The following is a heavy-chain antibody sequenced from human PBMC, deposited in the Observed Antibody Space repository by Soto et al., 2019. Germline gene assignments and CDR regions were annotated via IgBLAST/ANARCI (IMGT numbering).Heavy chain of an antibody. J-gene: IGHJ4*02. CDR2: IDPSDYQT. D-gene: IGHD2-15*01. Sequence: EVRLEQSGAEVKKPGASLTISCTGSGYSFAGYWITWLRQMPGKGLEWMGRIDPSDYQTYYSPSFRGHVTISAAKSSSPVFLQWSSLRASDTAISYGSRQIYGSDIGPNFQYYFDSWGEGTLGTVSS. CDR1: GYSFAGYW. CDR3: SRQIYGSDIGPNFQYYFDS. V-gene: IGHV5-10-1*03.